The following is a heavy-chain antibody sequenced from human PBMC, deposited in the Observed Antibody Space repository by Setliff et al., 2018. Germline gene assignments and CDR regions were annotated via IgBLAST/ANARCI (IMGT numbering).Heavy chain of an antibody. CDR1: GGSFSGYY. Sequence: SETLSLTCAVYGGSFSGYYWSWIRQPPGKGLEWIATIYYSGSTYSNPSLKSRLIISVDAPDNQFSVKLSSVTAADTAVYYCARHKSNGSGSYPSLYMDVWGKGIMVTVSS. J-gene: IGHJ6*03. CDR2: IYYSGST. V-gene: IGHV4-34*01. D-gene: IGHD3-10*01. CDR3: ARHKSNGSGSYPSLYMDV.